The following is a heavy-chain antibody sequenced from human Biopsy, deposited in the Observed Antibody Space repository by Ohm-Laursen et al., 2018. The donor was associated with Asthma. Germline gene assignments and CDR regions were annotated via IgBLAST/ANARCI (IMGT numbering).Heavy chain of an antibody. J-gene: IGHJ4*02. D-gene: IGHD3-22*01. CDR1: GGAIRTSGYY. Sequence: TLSLICSVSGGAIRTSGYYWGWIRQPPGKGLEWIGSMYYSGSAYSTPSLGGLVTISVDTSKNQFSLKRSSVTAADTAVYFCARHQEAASYHYDGSIAYWGQGIPVTVSS. V-gene: IGHV4-39*01. CDR3: ARHQEAASYHYDGSIAY. CDR2: MYYSGSA.